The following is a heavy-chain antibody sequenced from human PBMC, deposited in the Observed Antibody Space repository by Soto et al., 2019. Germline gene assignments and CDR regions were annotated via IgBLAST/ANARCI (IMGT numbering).Heavy chain of an antibody. V-gene: IGHV3-7*01. CDR1: GFTFSSYW. D-gene: IGHD3-16*01. J-gene: IGHJ5*02. CDR2: IKQDGSEK. CDR3: AREKILTRGEICYAVGKYNWFEP. Sequence: GGSLRLSCAASGFTFSSYWMSWFRQAPGKGLEWVANIKQDGSEKYYVDSVKGRFTISRDNAKNSLYLQMNSLRAEDTAVYYCAREKILTRGEICYAVGKYNWFEPWGQGTRVTVAS.